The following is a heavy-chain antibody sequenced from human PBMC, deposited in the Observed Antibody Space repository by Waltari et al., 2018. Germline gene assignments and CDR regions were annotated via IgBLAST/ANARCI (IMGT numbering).Heavy chain of an antibody. Sequence: EVQLVESGGGLVQPGGSLRLSCEGSGFTFSDYWMSWVRQAPGEGLEWVANIKQDGSEKDYVDSVKGRFTISRDNAKKLLYLQMNSLRGEDTAVYYCTRDEAWGQGTLVTVSS. J-gene: IGHJ5*02. CDR3: TRDEA. CDR2: IKQDGSEK. CDR1: GFTFSDYW. V-gene: IGHV3-7*01.